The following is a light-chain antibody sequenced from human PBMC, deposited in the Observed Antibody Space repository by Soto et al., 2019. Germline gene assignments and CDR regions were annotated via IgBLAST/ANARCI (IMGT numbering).Light chain of an antibody. CDR2: EVT. CDR1: SSDIGGYNY. V-gene: IGLV2-14*01. J-gene: IGLJ3*02. Sequence: QSALTQPASVSGSPGQSITISCTGTSSDIGGYNYVSWYQHHPGKAPKVLISEVTNRPSGVSDRFSGSKSGNTASLIISGLQAEDEADYYCSSYSTIIPVVFGGGTQLNVL. CDR3: SSYSTIIPVV.